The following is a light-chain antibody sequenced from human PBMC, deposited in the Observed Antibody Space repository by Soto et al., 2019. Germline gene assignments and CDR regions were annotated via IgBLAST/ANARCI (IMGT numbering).Light chain of an antibody. CDR3: SSDTTKTTVL. CDR1: SSDVGAYNY. CDR2: DVN. J-gene: IGLJ2*01. V-gene: IGLV2-14*01. Sequence: QSALTQPASVSGSPGQSISISCTGTSSDVGAYNYVSWYQQRPGTVPKLMIYDVNHRPSGVSNRFSGSKSGNTAFLTIFGLQAEDEADYYCSSDTTKTTVLFGGGTKLTVL.